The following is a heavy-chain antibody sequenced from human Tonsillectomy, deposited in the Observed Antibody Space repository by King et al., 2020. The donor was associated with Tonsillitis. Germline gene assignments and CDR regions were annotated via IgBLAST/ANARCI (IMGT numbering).Heavy chain of an antibody. D-gene: IGHD6-19*01. CDR2: ISFNGNNK. CDR3: ARERLYSSDWGIDY. CDR1: GFNFYSYG. V-gene: IGHV3-30*19. J-gene: IGHJ4*02. Sequence: QVQLVESGGGVVQPGRSLRLSCAASGFNFYSYGMHWVRQAPGKGLEWVAVISFNGNNKNYADSVKGRFTISRDNSNNTLYLQMNSLRAEDTAVYYCARERLYSSDWGIDYWGQGSLVTVSS.